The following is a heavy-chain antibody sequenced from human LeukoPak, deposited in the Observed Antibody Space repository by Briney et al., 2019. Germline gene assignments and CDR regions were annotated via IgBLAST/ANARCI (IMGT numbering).Heavy chain of an antibody. Sequence: PSETLSLTCTVSGGSISSYYWSWIRQPPGKGLEWIGYIYYTGSTNYNPSLTSRVNISVDTSKNQFSLNLTSVTAADTAVYYCARWGSKAVARFDYWGQGTLVTVSS. V-gene: IGHV4-59*01. J-gene: IGHJ4*02. CDR2: IYYTGST. D-gene: IGHD3-16*01. CDR3: ARWGSKAVARFDY. CDR1: GGSISSYY.